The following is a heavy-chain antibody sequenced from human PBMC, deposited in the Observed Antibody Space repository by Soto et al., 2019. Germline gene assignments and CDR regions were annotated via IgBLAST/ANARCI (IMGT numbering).Heavy chain of an antibody. D-gene: IGHD6-13*01. J-gene: IGHJ4*02. CDR2: IWYDGSNK. CDR1: GFTFSSYG. V-gene: IGHV3-33*01. CDR3: ARGRYSSSWYFDY. Sequence: QVQLVESGGGVVQPGRSLRLSCAASGFTFSSYGMHWVRQAPGKGLEWVAVIWYDGSNKYYADSVKGRFTISRDNSKNTPYLQMNSLRAEDTAVYYCARGRYSSSWYFDYWGQGTLVTVSS.